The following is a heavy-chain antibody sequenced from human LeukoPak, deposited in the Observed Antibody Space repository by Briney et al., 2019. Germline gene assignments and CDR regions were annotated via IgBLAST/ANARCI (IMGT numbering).Heavy chain of an antibody. Sequence: PGGSLRLSCAASGFTFSSYAMSWVRQAPGKGLEWVSAISGSGGSTYYADPVKGRFTISRDNSKNTLYLQMNSLRAEDTDVYYCAKSLRYGDDYWGQGTLVTVSS. D-gene: IGHD4/OR15-4a*01. CDR3: AKSLRYGDDY. CDR2: ISGSGGST. V-gene: IGHV3-23*01. J-gene: IGHJ4*02. CDR1: GFTFSSYA.